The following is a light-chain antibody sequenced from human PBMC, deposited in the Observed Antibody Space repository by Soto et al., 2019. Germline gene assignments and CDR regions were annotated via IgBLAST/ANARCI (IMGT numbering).Light chain of an antibody. CDR1: EKINKW. CDR2: AAS. J-gene: IGKJ1*01. CDR3: QQSYSTPRT. Sequence: IQMTQSPSTLSASVGDRVTITCRASEKINKWLAWYQQKPGKAPNLLIFAASSLQSGVPSRFSGSGSGTDFTLTISSLQPEDFATYYCQQSYSTPRTFGQGTKVDNK. V-gene: IGKV1-39*01.